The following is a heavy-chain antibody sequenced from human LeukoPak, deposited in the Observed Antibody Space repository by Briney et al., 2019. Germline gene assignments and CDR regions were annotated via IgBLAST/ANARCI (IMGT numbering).Heavy chain of an antibody. J-gene: IGHJ4*02. D-gene: IGHD6-13*01. CDR3: ARRTAAAGTCDY. CDR2: INHSGST. CDR1: GGSFSGYY. Sequence: PAEPLSLTYAVYGGSFSGYYWSGIRQPPGKGLEWIGEINHSGSTNYNPSPKSRVTISVDTAKNQFSLKLSSVTAADTAVYYCARRTAAAGTCDYWGQGTLVTVSS. V-gene: IGHV4-34*01.